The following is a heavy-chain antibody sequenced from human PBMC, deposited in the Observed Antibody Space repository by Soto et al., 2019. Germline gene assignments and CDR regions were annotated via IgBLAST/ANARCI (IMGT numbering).Heavy chain of an antibody. CDR2: ISYDGSNK. CDR3: AKDSRTRPTVTTGIGYYYYMDV. J-gene: IGHJ6*03. D-gene: IGHD4-17*01. Sequence: GGSLRLSCAASGFTFSSYGMHWVRQAPGKGLEWVAVISYDGSNKYYADSVKGRFTISRDKSKNTLYLQMNSLRAEDTAVYYCAKDSRTRPTVTTGIGYYYYMDVWGKGTTVTVSS. V-gene: IGHV3-30*18. CDR1: GFTFSSYG.